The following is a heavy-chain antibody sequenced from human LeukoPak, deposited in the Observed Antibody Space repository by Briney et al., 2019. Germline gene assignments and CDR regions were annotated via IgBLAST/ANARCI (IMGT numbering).Heavy chain of an antibody. Sequence: PSETLSLTCAVYGGSISGYYWSWNRQPPGKGLEWVGEIHYTGATSYSPSLKSRATISIDASKNQFSLKLNSVTAADTAVYYCARGNILTGYCFDYWGQGSLVTVSS. CDR1: GGSISGYY. J-gene: IGHJ4*02. CDR3: ARGNILTGYCFDY. D-gene: IGHD3-9*01. CDR2: IHYTGAT. V-gene: IGHV4-34*01.